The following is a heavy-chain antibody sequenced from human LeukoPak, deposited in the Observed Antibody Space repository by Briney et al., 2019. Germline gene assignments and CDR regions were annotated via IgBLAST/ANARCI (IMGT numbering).Heavy chain of an antibody. CDR1: GFTFSYIP. Sequence: GGSLRFSVAASGFTFSYIPMHWFAQAPGKGREGVAFISSDGSDKYYADSMKGRFTISRDNSKNTLYLQMTSLRGEDTAMYYCAREGTARDAFDIWGQGTMVTVSS. D-gene: IGHD2-21*02. CDR3: AREGTARDAFDI. V-gene: IGHV3-30-3*01. CDR2: ISSDGSDK. J-gene: IGHJ3*02.